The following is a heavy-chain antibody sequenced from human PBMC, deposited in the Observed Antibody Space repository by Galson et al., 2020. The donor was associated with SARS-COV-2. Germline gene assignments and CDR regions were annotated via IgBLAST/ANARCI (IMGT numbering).Heavy chain of an antibody. CDR3: ASWGRAVAGGGMDV. Sequence: GGSLRLSCAASGFTFSSYSMNWVRQAPGKGLEWVSSISSSSSYIYYADSVKGRFTISRDNAKNSLYLQMNSLRAEDTAVYYCASWGRAVAGGGMDVWGQGTTVTVSS. CDR2: ISSSSSYI. V-gene: IGHV3-21*01. CDR1: GFTFSSYS. J-gene: IGHJ6*02. D-gene: IGHD6-19*01.